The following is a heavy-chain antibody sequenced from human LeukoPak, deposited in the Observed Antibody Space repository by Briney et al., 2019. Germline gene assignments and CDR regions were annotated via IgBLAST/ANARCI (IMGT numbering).Heavy chain of an antibody. CDR1: GFTFSSYA. J-gene: IGHJ5*02. V-gene: IGHV3-64*01. CDR3: ARDLGGPSWFDP. D-gene: IGHD3-10*01. Sequence: GGSLRLSCAASGFTFSSYAMHWVRQAPGKGLEYVSAISSNGGSTYYANSVKGRFTISRDNSKNTLYIQMGSLRAEDMAVYYCARDLGGPSWFDPWGQGTLVTVSS. CDR2: ISSNGGST.